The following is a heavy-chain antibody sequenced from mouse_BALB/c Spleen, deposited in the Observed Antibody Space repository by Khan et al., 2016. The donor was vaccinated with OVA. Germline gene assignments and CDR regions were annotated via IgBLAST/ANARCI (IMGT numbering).Heavy chain of an antibody. Sequence: VKLLESGPGLVAPSQSLSITCTVSGFSLTGYGVNWVRQPPGKGLEWLGMLWGDGSTDYNSGIKSRLSITKDNSKSQVFLKMNSLQTDDTARYYWARAYYANYREAMDYWGQGNSVTVSS. CDR1: GFSLTGYG. J-gene: IGHJ4*01. D-gene: IGHD2-10*01. CDR2: LWGDGST. CDR3: ARAYYANYREAMDY. V-gene: IGHV2-6-7*01.